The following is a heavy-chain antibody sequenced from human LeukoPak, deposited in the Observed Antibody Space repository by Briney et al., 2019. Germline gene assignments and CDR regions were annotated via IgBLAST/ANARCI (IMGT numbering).Heavy chain of an antibody. CDR3: AKDRYYYDSSGYCDY. J-gene: IGHJ4*02. D-gene: IGHD3-22*01. CDR2: ISGSGGST. V-gene: IGHV3-23*01. CDR1: EFTFSSYA. Sequence: QPGGSLRLSCAASEFTFSSYAMSWVRQAPGKGLEWVSAISGSGGSTYYADSVKGRFTISRDNSKNTLYLQMNSLRAEDTAVYYCAKDRYYYDSSGYCDYWGQGTLVTVSS.